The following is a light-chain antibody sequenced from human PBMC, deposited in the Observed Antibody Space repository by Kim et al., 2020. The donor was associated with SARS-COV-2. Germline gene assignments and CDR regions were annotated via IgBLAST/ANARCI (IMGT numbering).Light chain of an antibody. V-gene: IGKV3-20*01. CDR3: QQYGSSSYT. CDR1: QSVSSSY. Sequence: EIVLTQSPGTLSLSPGERATLSGRASQSVSSSYLAWYQQKPGQAPRLLIYGASSRATGIPDRFSGSGSGTDFTLTISRLEPEDFAVYYCQQYGSSSYTFGQGTKLEI. J-gene: IGKJ2*01. CDR2: GAS.